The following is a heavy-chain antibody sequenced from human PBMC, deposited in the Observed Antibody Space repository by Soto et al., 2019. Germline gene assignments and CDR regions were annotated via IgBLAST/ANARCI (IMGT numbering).Heavy chain of an antibody. CDR3: AKSPYYYYYMDV. J-gene: IGHJ6*03. Sequence: GGSLRLSCAASGFTFSSYGMHWVRQAPGKGLEWVAVISYDGSNKYYADSVKGRFTISRDNSKNTLYLQMNSLRAEDTAVYYCAKSPYYYYYMDVWGKGTTVTVSS. CDR2: ISYDGSNK. CDR1: GFTFSSYG. V-gene: IGHV3-30*18.